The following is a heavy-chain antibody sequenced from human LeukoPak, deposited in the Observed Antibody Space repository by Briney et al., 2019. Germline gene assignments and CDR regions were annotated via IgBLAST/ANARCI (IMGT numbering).Heavy chain of an antibody. D-gene: IGHD3-22*01. J-gene: IGHJ5*02. CDR2: INSDGINT. CDR1: GFTFSNYW. CDR3: ARDLGQYYDTSDNWFDP. Sequence: GGSLRLSCAASGFTFSNYWMHWVRQAPGKGLVWVSRINSDGINTSYADSVKGRFTISRDNAKNTLNLQMDSLRAEDTAVYYCARDLGQYYDTSDNWFDPWGQGTLATVSS. V-gene: IGHV3-74*01.